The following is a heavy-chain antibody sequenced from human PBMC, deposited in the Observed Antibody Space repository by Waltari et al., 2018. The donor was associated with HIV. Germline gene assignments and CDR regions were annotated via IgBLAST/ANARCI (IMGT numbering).Heavy chain of an antibody. D-gene: IGHD6-19*01. V-gene: IGHV3-21*01. J-gene: IGHJ5*02. Sequence: EVILVESGGGLVRPGGSRSLSCEASGFRFPDYNMNWVRQGPGKGRDWVASIGRRQNFKQYAYSVKVRFTVSRDNAKNALYLQMNSLSAEDTAVYYCASGPTSGWSWFDPWGQGTLVTVSS. CDR2: IGRRQNFK. CDR3: ASGPTSGWSWFDP. CDR1: GFRFPDYN.